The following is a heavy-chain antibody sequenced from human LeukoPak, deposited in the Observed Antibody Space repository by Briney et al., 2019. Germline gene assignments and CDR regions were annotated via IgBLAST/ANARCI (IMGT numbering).Heavy chain of an antibody. CDR1: GFTFTSYG. D-gene: IGHD6-13*01. Sequence: GGSLRLSCSASGFTFTSYGMHWVRQAPGKGLEWVAVIWYDGSNKYYADSVKGRFTISRDNSKNTLYLQMNSLRAEDTAVYYCARDPIAAVRFDYWGQGTLVTVSS. CDR3: ARDPIAAVRFDY. CDR2: IWYDGSNK. V-gene: IGHV3-33*08. J-gene: IGHJ4*02.